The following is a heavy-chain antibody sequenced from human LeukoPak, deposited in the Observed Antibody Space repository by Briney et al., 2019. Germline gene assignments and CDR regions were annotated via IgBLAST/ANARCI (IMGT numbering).Heavy chain of an antibody. D-gene: IGHD3-22*01. CDR2: INTDGSST. CDR1: GFTFNSYW. Sequence: GGSLRLSCAASGFTFNSYWMHWVRQAPGKGLLWVSRINTDGSSTHYADSVKGRLTISRDNAKNMLYLQMNGLRAEDTAVYYCVVWGEDSSGHRFDHWGQGTLVAVSS. CDR3: VVWGEDSSGHRFDH. V-gene: IGHV3-74*01. J-gene: IGHJ4*02.